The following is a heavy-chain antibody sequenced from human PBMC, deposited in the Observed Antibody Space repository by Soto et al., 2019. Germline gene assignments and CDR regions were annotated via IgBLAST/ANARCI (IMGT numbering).Heavy chain of an antibody. D-gene: IGHD6-13*01. J-gene: IGHJ5*02. V-gene: IGHV4-39*01. Sequence: QLQLQESGPGLVKPSEILSLTCTVSGGSIRSSTYYWDWIRQPPGKGLEWIGSISHTWSTSYIPSLKSRVTISVDTSKNQFSLKLNSVTAEDTAVYYCARRLYRSSWNWFDPWGQGTLVTVSS. CDR1: GGSIRSSTYY. CDR2: ISHTWST. CDR3: ARRLYRSSWNWFDP.